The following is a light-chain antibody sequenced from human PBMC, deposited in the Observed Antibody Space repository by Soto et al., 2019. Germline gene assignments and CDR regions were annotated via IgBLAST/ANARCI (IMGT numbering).Light chain of an antibody. J-gene: IGKJ1*01. CDR1: QSVSSSY. CDR2: GAS. V-gene: IGKV3-20*01. CDR3: QQYGGSLTWT. Sequence: EIVLTQSPGTLSLSPGERATLSCRASQSVSSSYLAWYQQKPGQAPRLLIYGASSRATGIPDRFSGSGSGTDFTLTISRLEPEAFAVYYCQQYGGSLTWTFGQGTKVEIK.